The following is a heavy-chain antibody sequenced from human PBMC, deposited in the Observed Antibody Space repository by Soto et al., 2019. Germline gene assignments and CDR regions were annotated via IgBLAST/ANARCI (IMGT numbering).Heavy chain of an antibody. V-gene: IGHV3-48*02. CDR3: ARDGYSTSSDWPWFDP. CDR2: ISGSSTII. CDR1: GFTFSRYT. Sequence: AQLVGSGGGLVQPGGSLRLSCAASGFTFSRYTMHWVRQDPGRGLEWVSSISGSSTIISYADSVKGRFTISRDNAKNSLYLQMDSLRDEDTAVYYCARDGYSTSSDWPWFDPWGQGTLVTVSS. D-gene: IGHD6-6*01. J-gene: IGHJ5*02.